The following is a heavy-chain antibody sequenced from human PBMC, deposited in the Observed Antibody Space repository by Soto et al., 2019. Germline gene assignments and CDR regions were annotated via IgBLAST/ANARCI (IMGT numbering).Heavy chain of an antibody. CDR3: ARRWGRTFDY. CDR2: IYYSGST. D-gene: IGHD7-27*01. V-gene: IGHV4-59*08. CDR1: GASISSYY. Sequence: SDTLSLTCTVSGASISSYYWSWIRQPPGKGLEWIGYIYYSGSTNYNPSLKSRVTISVDTSKNQFSLKLSSVTAADTAVYYCARRWGRTFDYWGQGTLVTVS. J-gene: IGHJ4*02.